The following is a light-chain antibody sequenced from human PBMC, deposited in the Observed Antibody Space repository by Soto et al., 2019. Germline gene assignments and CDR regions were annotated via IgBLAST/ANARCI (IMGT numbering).Light chain of an antibody. Sequence: DIQMTQFPSSVSASAGDRVTITCRASQPLGAWLAWYQQKPGKAPKLLIYATSTLETGGPSRFSGSGSGTQFTLTISSLQPEDFATYYCQQADISQLTFGGGTRVEIK. CDR1: QPLGAW. J-gene: IGKJ4*01. CDR2: ATS. V-gene: IGKV1-12*01. CDR3: QQADISQLT.